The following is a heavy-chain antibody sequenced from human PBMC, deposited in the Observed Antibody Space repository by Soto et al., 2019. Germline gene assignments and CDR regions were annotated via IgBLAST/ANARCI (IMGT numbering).Heavy chain of an antibody. CDR3: ARRHSGTDGDI. Sequence: PGGSLRLSCAVSGFTFNSYSMNWVRQAPWKGLEWVSSISSFSNYMYYTDSVKGRFTISRDNARNSLYLQMNSLRAEDTAVYYCARRHSGTDGDIWGQGTMVTVSS. V-gene: IGHV3-21*01. CDR1: GFTFNSYS. J-gene: IGHJ3*02. CDR2: ISSFSNYM. D-gene: IGHD1-26*01.